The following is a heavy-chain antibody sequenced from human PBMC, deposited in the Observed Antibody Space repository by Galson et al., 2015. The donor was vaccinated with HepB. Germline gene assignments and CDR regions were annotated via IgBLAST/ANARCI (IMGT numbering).Heavy chain of an antibody. J-gene: IGHJ3*02. CDR1: GFAFSSYG. Sequence: SLRLSCAASGFAFSSYGMNWVRQAPGKGLEWVSGISNSGDSTYDADSVKGRFSISRDNSKNTLFLEMNSLRAEDTAVYYCAKEEFYDGTQCFDIWGQGTVVTVSS. CDR3: AKEEFYDGTQCFDI. D-gene: IGHD2/OR15-2a*01. CDR2: ISNSGDST. V-gene: IGHV3-23*01.